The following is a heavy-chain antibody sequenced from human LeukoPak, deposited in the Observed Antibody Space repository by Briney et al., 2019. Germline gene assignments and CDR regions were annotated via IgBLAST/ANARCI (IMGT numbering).Heavy chain of an antibody. J-gene: IGHJ5*02. CDR2: IDPSDSYT. CDR3: ARQYCSGGSWYPNWFDP. D-gene: IGHD2-15*01. V-gene: IGHV5-10-1*01. Sequence: GESLRISCKGSGYSFTSYWISWVRQMPGKGLEWMGRIDPSDSYTNYSPSFQDHVTISADKSISTAYLQWSSLKASDTAMYYCARQYCSGGSWYPNWFDPWGQGTLVTVSS. CDR1: GYSFTSYW.